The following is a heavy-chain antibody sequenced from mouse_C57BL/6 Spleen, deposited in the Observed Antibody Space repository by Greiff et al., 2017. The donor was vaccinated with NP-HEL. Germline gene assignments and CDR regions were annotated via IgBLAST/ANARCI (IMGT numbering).Heavy chain of an antibody. V-gene: IGHV1-81*01. CDR2: IYPRSGNT. J-gene: IGHJ4*01. CDR1: GYTFTSYG. D-gene: IGHD2-2*01. Sequence: QVHVKQSGAELARPGASVKLSCKASGYTFTSYGISWVKQRTGQGLEWIGEIYPRSGNTYYNEKFKGKATLTADKSSSTAYMELRSLTSEDSAVYFCARADGYDKGYYAMDYWGQGTSVTVSS. CDR3: ARADGYDKGYYAMDY.